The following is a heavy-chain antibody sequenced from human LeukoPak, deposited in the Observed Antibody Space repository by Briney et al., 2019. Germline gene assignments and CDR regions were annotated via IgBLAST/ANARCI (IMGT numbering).Heavy chain of an antibody. CDR1: GGTLSSYA. CDR2: IIPIFGTA. V-gene: IGHV1-69*05. J-gene: IGHJ3*02. D-gene: IGHD6-13*01. CDR3: ARSVAAAGTLLNAFDI. Sequence: SVKVSCKASGGTLSSYAISWVRQAPGQGLEWMGGIIPIFGTANYAQKFQGRVTITTDESTSTAYMELSSLRSEDTAVYYCARSVAAAGTLLNAFDIWGQGTMVTVSS.